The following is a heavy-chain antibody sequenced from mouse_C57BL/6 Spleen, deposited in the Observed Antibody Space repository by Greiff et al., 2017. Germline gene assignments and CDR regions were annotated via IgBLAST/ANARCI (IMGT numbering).Heavy chain of an antibody. CDR2: IWTGGGT. D-gene: IGHD2-3*01. J-gene: IGHJ2*01. V-gene: IGHV2-9-1*01. CDR3: ASTAIYDGYDYFDY. Sequence: VQRVESGPGLVAPSQSLSITCTVSGFSLTSYAISWVRQPPGKGLEWLGVIWTGGGTNYNSALKSRLSISKDNSKSQVFLKMNSLQTDDTARYYCASTAIYDGYDYFDYWGQGTTLTVSS. CDR1: GFSLTSYA.